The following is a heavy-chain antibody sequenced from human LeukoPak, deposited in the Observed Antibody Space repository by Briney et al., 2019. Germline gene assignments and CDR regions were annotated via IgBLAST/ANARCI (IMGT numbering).Heavy chain of an antibody. CDR2: IYYSGST. CDR1: GGSISSYY. CDR3: ARRPTYYDILTGPSSGAFDI. J-gene: IGHJ3*02. Sequence: SETLSLTCTVSGGSISSYYWSWIRQPPGKGLEWIGYIYYSGSTNYNPSLKSRVTISVDTSKNQFSLKLSSVTAADTAVYYCARRPTYYDILTGPSSGAFDIWGQGTMVTVSS. D-gene: IGHD3-9*01. V-gene: IGHV4-59*08.